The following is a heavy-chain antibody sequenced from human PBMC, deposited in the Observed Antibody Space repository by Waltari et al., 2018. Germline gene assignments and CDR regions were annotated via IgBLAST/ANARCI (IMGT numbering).Heavy chain of an antibody. D-gene: IGHD6-13*01. J-gene: IGHJ4*02. CDR3: ARVATGIAAAGTLDY. CDR2: IYHSGST. V-gene: IGHV4-4*02. Sequence: QVQLQESGPGLVKPSGTLSLTCAVSGGSISSSNWWSWVRQPPGKGLGWIGEIYHSGSTNYNPSLKSRVTISVDNSKNQFSLKLSSVTAADTAVYYCARVATGIAAAGTLDYWGQGTLVTVSS. CDR1: GGSISSSNW.